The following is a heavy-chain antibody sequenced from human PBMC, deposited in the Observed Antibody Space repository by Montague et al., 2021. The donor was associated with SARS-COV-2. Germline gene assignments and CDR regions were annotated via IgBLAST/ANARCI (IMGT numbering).Heavy chain of an antibody. J-gene: IGHJ5*02. V-gene: IGHV4-39*01. D-gene: IGHD2-15*01. CDR1: GGSVSSSGYY. CDR2: IYCSASS. Sequence: SETLSLTCTVSGGSVSSSGYYWGWIRPPTGKGLEWNGCIYCSASSYSFLSLKSPVSISVDTSKIQFSLRLSSVTSADTAVYYCARHSRGGLVVGAPNWFDPWGQGTLVTVSS. CDR3: ARHSRGGLVVGAPNWFDP.